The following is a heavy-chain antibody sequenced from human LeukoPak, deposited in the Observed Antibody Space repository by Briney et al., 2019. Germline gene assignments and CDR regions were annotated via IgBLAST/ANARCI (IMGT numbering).Heavy chain of an antibody. V-gene: IGHV3-48*03. Sequence: GGSLRLSCAASGFTFSSYEMNWVRQAPEKGLEWVSYISSSGSTIYYADSVKGRFTISRDNAKNSLYLQMNSLRVEDTAVYYCATDYYDRSGYPIVTAYWGQGTQVTVSS. CDR2: ISSSGSTI. D-gene: IGHD3-22*01. CDR1: GFTFSSYE. CDR3: ATDYYDRSGYPIVTAY. J-gene: IGHJ4*02.